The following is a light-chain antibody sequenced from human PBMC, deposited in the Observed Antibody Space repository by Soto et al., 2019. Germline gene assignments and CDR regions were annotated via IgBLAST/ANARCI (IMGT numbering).Light chain of an antibody. V-gene: IGKV1-27*01. Sequence: DIQMTQSPSSLSASVGDRVTITCRASQGISYYLAWYQQKPGKVPKLLIYAASTLQSGVPSRFSGSGSGTDFTLTISSLQPEDVATYYCQKYNSAPLYTFGQGNKLEIK. CDR2: AAS. CDR1: QGISYY. J-gene: IGKJ2*01. CDR3: QKYNSAPLYT.